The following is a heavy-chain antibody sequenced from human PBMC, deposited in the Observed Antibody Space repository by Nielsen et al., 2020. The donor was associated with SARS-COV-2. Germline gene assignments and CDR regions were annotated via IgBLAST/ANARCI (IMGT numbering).Heavy chain of an antibody. J-gene: IGHJ6*02. D-gene: IGHD1-14*01. Sequence: GESLKISCAASGFTFSSYSMNWVRQAPGKGLEWVSSISISSSSFYYTDSVRGRFTISRDNAKSSLYLQLTSLRAEDTAAYYCARAYHNYYYAMDVWGQGTTVTVSS. V-gene: IGHV3-21*01. CDR3: ARAYHNYYYAMDV. CDR2: ISISSSSF. CDR1: GFTFSSYS.